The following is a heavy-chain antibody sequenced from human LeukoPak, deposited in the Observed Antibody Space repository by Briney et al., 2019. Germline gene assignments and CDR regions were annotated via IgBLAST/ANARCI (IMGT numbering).Heavy chain of an antibody. D-gene: IGHD3-10*01. V-gene: IGHV4-4*07. CDR3: ATDVRITMVRGVQDYYYYYLDV. CDR1: GGSISSYY. Sequence: SETLSLTCTVSGGSISSYYWSWIRQPARKGLEWIGRIYTSGSTNYNPSLMRRGTMSVDTSKNQFSLKLSSVTAADTAVYYCATDVRITMVRGVQDYYYYYLDVWGKGTTVTISS. CDR2: IYTSGST. J-gene: IGHJ6*03.